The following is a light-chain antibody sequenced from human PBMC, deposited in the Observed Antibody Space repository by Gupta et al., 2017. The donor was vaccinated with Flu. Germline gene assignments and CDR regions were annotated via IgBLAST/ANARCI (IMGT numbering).Light chain of an antibody. Sequence: DIQMTQSPSSLSASVGDRVTITCRASQSISSYLNWYQQKPGKAPKLLIYAASSLQRGVPSRFSGSGVGTDLNLTIISRQPEDFESYYCQQRYRNHPFFTFGHGTNVDIK. J-gene: IGKJ3*01. CDR3: QQRYRNHPFFT. V-gene: IGKV1-39*01. CDR2: AAS. CDR1: QSISSY.